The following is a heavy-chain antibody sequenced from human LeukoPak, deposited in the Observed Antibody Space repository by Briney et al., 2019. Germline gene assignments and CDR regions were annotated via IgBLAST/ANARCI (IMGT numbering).Heavy chain of an antibody. CDR2: ISGSSSYI. Sequence: GGSLRLSCAASGFTFSSYNMNWVRQAPGKGLEWVSSISGSSSYIFYADSVKGRFTISRDNAKNSLYLQMNSLRAEDTAVCYCARGDGGSFDYWGQGTLVTVSS. V-gene: IGHV3-21*01. J-gene: IGHJ4*02. D-gene: IGHD2-21*02. CDR3: ARGDGGSFDY. CDR1: GFTFSSYN.